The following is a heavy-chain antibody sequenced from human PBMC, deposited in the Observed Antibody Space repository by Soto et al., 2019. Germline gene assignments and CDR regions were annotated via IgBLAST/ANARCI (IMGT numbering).Heavy chain of an antibody. CDR2: ISYDGSNK. Sequence: GGSLRLSCAASGFTFSSYGMHWVRQAPGKGLEWVAVISYDGSNKYYADSVKGRFTISRDNSKNTLYLQMNSLRAEDTAVYYCAIPPVEMATILDGMDVWGQGTTVTVSS. D-gene: IGHD5-12*01. V-gene: IGHV3-30*03. CDR3: AIPPVEMATILDGMDV. CDR1: GFTFSSYG. J-gene: IGHJ6*02.